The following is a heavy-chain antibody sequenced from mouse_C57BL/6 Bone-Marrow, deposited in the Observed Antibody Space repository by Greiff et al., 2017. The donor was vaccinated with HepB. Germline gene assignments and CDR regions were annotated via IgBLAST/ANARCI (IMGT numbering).Heavy chain of an antibody. J-gene: IGHJ1*03. Sequence: QVQLKQSGAELVKPGASVKISCKASGYAFSSYWMNWVKQRPGKGLEWIGQIYPGDGDTNYNGKFKGKATLTADKSSSTAYMQLSSLTSEDSAVYCCARWGASTWYFDVWGTGTTVTVSS. CDR1: GYAFSSYW. CDR3: ARWGASTWYFDV. CDR2: IYPGDGDT. V-gene: IGHV1-80*01.